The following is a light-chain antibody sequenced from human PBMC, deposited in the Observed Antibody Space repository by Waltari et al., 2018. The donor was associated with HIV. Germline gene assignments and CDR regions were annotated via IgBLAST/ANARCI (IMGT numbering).Light chain of an antibody. Sequence: SSELTQPPSVSVSPGQTAIVTCSGDALSKQYACWYQQTPGRAPLLIIYKDTERPSGIPERFSAASSGTTVTLTITGVQPEDEADYYCQSGDTSATFVVFGGGTKLTVL. V-gene: IGLV3-25*03. J-gene: IGLJ2*01. CDR3: QSGDTSATFVV. CDR1: ALSKQY. CDR2: KDT.